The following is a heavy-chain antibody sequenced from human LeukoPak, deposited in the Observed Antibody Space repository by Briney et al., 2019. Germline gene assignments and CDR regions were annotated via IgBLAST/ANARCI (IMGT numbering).Heavy chain of an antibody. CDR3: ARVGYGDYSGAFDI. D-gene: IGHD4-17*01. CDR2: IYYSGST. CDR1: GGSISSGGYY. V-gene: IGHV4-61*08. Sequence: PSETLSLTCTVSGGSISSGGYYWSWIRQHPGKGLEWIGYIYYSGSTNYNPSLKSRVTISVDTSKNQFSLKLSSVTAVDTAVYYCARVGYGDYSGAFDIWGQGTMVTVSS. J-gene: IGHJ3*02.